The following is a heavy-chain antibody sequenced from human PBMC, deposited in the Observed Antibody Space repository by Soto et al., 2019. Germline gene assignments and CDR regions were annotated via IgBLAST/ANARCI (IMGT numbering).Heavy chain of an antibody. CDR2: IYYSGST. CDR3: ARHTGYSGYDPLYCDY. V-gene: IGHV4-59*01. J-gene: IGHJ4*02. Sequence: TLSLTCTVSGGSISSYYWSWIRQPPGKGLEWIGYIYYSGSTNYNPSLKSRVTISVDTSKNQFSLKLSSVTAADTAVYYCARHTGYSGYDPLYCDYWGQGTLVTVSS. D-gene: IGHD5-12*01. CDR1: GGSISSYY.